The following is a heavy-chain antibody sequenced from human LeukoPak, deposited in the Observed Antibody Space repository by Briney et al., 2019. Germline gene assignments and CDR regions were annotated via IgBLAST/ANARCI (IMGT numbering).Heavy chain of an antibody. CDR2: ISSSSSYI. J-gene: IGHJ5*02. CDR1: GFTFSSYS. D-gene: IGHD2-15*01. V-gene: IGHV3-21*01. Sequence: PGGSLRLSCAASGFTFSSYSVNWVRQAPGKGLEWVSSISSSSSYIYYADSVKGRFTISRDNAKNSLYLQMNSLRAEDTAVYYCARDREYCSGGSCDWFDPWGQGTLVTVSS. CDR3: ARDREYCSGGSCDWFDP.